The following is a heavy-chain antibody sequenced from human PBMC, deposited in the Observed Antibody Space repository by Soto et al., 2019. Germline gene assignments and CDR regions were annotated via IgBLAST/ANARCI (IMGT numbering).Heavy chain of an antibody. CDR2: IYWYDDK. CDR3: AQAYKITWFHDGFDI. Sequence: QITLKESGPTLVKPTQTLTLTCTFSGFSLSTSGVGVGWIRQPPGKALEWLGVIYWYDDKAYSPFLRSRFSINKDTPKNQVFLTITNMDPVDTATYYCAQAYKITWFHDGFDIWGQGTMVTVSS. CDR1: GFSLSTSGVG. D-gene: IGHD1-20*01. J-gene: IGHJ3*02. V-gene: IGHV2-5*01.